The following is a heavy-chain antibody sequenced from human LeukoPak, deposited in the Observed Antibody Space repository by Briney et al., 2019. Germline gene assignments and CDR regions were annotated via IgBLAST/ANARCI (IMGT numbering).Heavy chain of an antibody. CDR3: AINTWFGESY. J-gene: IGHJ4*02. V-gene: IGHV4-59*08. CDR1: GGSISSYY. Sequence: SETLSLTCTVSGGSISSYYWSWIRQPPGKGLEWIGYIYYSGSTNYNPSLKSRVTISVDTSKNQFSLKLSSVTAADTAVYYCAINTWFGESYWGQGTLDTVSS. D-gene: IGHD3-10*01. CDR2: IYYSGST.